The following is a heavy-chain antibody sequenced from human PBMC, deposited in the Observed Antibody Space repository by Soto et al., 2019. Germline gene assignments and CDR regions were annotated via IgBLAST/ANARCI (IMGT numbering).Heavy chain of an antibody. CDR2: ISNDGSNP. J-gene: IGHJ4*02. V-gene: IGHV3-30-3*01. Sequence: PVGSLRLSCAASGFTFSKYAMHWVRQARGTGLEWVAVISNDGSNPYYADSVKGRFTISRDNSKNTLYLQMNSLREEDTAVYYCARTGYDRSGYFVEYYFDYWGQGTLVTAPQ. CDR3: ARTGYDRSGYFVEYYFDY. D-gene: IGHD3-22*01. CDR1: GFTFSKYA.